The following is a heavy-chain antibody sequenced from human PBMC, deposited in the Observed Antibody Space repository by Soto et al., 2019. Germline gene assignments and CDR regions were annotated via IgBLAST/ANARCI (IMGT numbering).Heavy chain of an antibody. J-gene: IGHJ4*01. CDR2: ISSTTNYI. Sequence: EVQLVESGGGLVKPGGSLRLSCAASGFTFTRYSMNWVRQAPGKGLEWVSSISSTTNYIYYADSMKCRFTVSRDNAKNSVYLEMNSLSAEDTAVYYCAIESEDLTSPFDYWCHGTLVTVSS. V-gene: IGHV3-21*01. CDR1: GFTFTRYS. CDR3: AIESEDLTSPFDY.